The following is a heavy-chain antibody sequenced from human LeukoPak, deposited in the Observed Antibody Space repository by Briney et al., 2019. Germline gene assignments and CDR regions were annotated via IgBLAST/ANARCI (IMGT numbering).Heavy chain of an antibody. CDR3: ARVRDGYGDYH. V-gene: IGHV4-30-4*01. CDR2: IYYSGST. Sequence: PSETLSLTCTVSGGSISSGDSYWSWVRQPPGKGLEWIGYIYYSGSTYYNPSLKSRVTISVDTSKNQFSLKLSSVTAADTAVYYCARVRDGYGDYHWGQGTLVTVSS. CDR1: GGSISSGDSY. D-gene: IGHD4-17*01. J-gene: IGHJ5*02.